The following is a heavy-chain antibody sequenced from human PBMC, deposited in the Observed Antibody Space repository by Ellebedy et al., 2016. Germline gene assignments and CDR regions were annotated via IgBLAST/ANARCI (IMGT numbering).Heavy chain of an antibody. CDR1: GFTFSSYA. CDR2: ISYDGSNK. Sequence: GESLKISXAASGFTFSSYAMHWVRQAPGKGLEWVAVISYDGSNKYYADSVKGRFTISRDNSKNTLYLQMNSLRAEDTAVYYCAIRYCSSTSCRGFRFDYWGQGTLVTVSS. CDR3: AIRYCSSTSCRGFRFDY. J-gene: IGHJ4*02. V-gene: IGHV3-30-3*01. D-gene: IGHD2-2*01.